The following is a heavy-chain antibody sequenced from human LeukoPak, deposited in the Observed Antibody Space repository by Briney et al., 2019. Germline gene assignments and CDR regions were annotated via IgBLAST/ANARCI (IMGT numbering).Heavy chain of an antibody. Sequence: ASVKVSCKASGYTFTGYYMHWVRQAPGQGLEWMGRINPNSGGTNYAQKFQGRVTMTRDTSISTAYMELSRLRSDDTAVYYCARVFAKGIAVAGTQSGLGYWGQGTLVTVSS. CDR3: ARVFAKGIAVAGTQSGLGY. V-gene: IGHV1-2*06. J-gene: IGHJ4*02. CDR2: INPNSGGT. CDR1: GYTFTGYY. D-gene: IGHD6-19*01.